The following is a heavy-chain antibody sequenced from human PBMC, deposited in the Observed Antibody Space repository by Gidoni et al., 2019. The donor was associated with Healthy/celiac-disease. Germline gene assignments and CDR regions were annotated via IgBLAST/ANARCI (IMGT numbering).Heavy chain of an antibody. D-gene: IGHD2-2*01. CDR3: AKDPYLGYCSSTSCHWGDAFDI. V-gene: IGHV3-30*18. Sequence: QVQLVESGGGVVQPGRSLRLSCAASGFTFRSYGMHWVRQAPGKGLEWVAVISYDGSNKYYADSVKGRFTISRDNSKNTLYLQMNSLRAEDTAVYYCAKDPYLGYCSSTSCHWGDAFDIWGQGTMVTVSS. CDR2: ISYDGSNK. CDR1: GFTFRSYG. J-gene: IGHJ3*02.